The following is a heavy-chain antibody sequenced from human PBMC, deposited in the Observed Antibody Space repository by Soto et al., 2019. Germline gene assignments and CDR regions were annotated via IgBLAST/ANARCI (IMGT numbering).Heavy chain of an antibody. Sequence: QLLESGGGLVQPGGSLRLSCTASGFNFNNQAMSWIRQAPGKGLEWVSTISGSGATSLYADSVKVRFTIFKDSSQAYLDLKSLRVEDSATYYCAKTETMVVVTVQPRWFDSWGRGTLVTVS. J-gene: IGHJ5*01. CDR1: GFNFNNQA. V-gene: IGHV3-23*01. D-gene: IGHD2-21*02. CDR2: ISGSGATS. CDR3: AKTETMVVVTVQPRWFDS.